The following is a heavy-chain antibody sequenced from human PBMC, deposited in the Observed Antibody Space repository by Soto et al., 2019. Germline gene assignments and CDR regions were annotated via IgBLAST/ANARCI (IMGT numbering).Heavy chain of an antibody. J-gene: IGHJ4*02. CDR2: IYYSGST. Sequence: SETLSLTCTVSGGSISSGDYYWSWIRQPPGKGLEWIGYIYYSGSTYYNPSLKSRVTISVDTSKNQFSLKLTSVTAADTAVYYCARGRFRGPSDYWGQGTLVTVSS. CDR1: GGSISSGDYY. V-gene: IGHV4-30-4*01. CDR3: ARGRFRGPSDY. D-gene: IGHD3-16*01.